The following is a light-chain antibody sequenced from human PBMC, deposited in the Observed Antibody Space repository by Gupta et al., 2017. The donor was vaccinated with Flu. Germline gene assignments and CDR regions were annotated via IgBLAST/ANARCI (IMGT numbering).Light chain of an antibody. V-gene: IGKV1-5*03. CDR2: RAV. Sequence: VGDRVTITCRASQSISTWLAWYQQQPGKAPKLLMYRAVRLITGVPSRFSGSGSGTEFTLTINNLQADDFATYYCQQYDTYWTFGQGTKVEVK. CDR3: QQYDTYWT. CDR1: QSISTW. J-gene: IGKJ1*01.